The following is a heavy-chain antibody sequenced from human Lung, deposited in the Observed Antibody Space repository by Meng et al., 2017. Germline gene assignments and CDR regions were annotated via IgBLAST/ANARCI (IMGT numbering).Heavy chain of an antibody. CDR3: ARDEDISAAGKLFGDY. Sequence: ASVKVSCKASGYTFPDYWLHWVRRAPGQGLEWMGRINPKSGDTHYAQRFQGRVTMTGDTSISTAYMELSGLRSDDTAMYYCARDEDISAAGKLFGDYWGHGTLVT. CDR1: GYTFPDYW. CDR2: INPKSGDT. D-gene: IGHD6-13*01. V-gene: IGHV1-2*06. J-gene: IGHJ4*01.